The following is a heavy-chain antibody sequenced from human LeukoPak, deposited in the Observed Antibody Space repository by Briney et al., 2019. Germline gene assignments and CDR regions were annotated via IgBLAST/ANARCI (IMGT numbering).Heavy chain of an antibody. D-gene: IGHD3-16*02. J-gene: IGHJ3*02. Sequence: GGSLRLSCAASGFTFSSYGMHWVRQAPGKGLEWVAVISYDGSNKYYADSVKGRFTISRDNSKNTLYLQMNSLRAEDTAVYYCAKDAYYDYVWGSYPPDAFDIWGQGTMVTVSS. V-gene: IGHV3-30*18. CDR3: AKDAYYDYVWGSYPPDAFDI. CDR1: GFTFSSYG. CDR2: ISYDGSNK.